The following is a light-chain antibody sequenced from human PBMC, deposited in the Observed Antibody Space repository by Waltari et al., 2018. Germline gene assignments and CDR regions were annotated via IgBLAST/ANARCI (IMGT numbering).Light chain of an antibody. V-gene: IGKV3-20*01. CDR2: GAS. J-gene: IGKJ1*01. CDR3: QQYGSSPVT. CDR1: QSLTSSY. Sequence: EIALTQSPGTLSLSPGQRATLSCRASQSLTSSYLAWYQQRPGQAPRPLIYGASSRATGIPDRFSGSGSGTDFTLIISRLEPEDSAVYYCQQYGSSPVTFGQGTKVEIE.